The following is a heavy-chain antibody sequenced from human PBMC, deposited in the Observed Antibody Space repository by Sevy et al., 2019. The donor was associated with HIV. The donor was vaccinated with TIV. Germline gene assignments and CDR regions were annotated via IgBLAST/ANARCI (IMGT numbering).Heavy chain of an antibody. CDR1: GFTFGDYA. CDR2: IRSKAYGGTT. J-gene: IGHJ6*02. Sequence: GGSLRLSCTASGFTFGDYAMSWFRQAPGKGLEWVGFIRSKAYGGTTEYAASVKGRFTISRDDSKSIAYLQMNSLKTEDTAVYYCTREGRGAYYYYYGMDVWGQGTTVTVSS. D-gene: IGHD2-15*01. CDR3: TREGRGAYYYYYGMDV. V-gene: IGHV3-49*03.